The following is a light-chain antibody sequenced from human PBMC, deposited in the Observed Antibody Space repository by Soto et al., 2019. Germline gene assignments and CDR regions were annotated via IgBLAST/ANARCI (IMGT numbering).Light chain of an antibody. CDR3: QQYNTWLWT. Sequence: EVVMTQSPATLSVSPGERVTLSCRASQSINAHLAWYQQKPGQAPRLLIHGASTRATGIPARFSGSGYGTEFIPTISSLQTEDFAVYYCQQYNTWLWTFGQETKVEIQ. J-gene: IGKJ1*01. V-gene: IGKV3-15*01. CDR1: QSINAH. CDR2: GAS.